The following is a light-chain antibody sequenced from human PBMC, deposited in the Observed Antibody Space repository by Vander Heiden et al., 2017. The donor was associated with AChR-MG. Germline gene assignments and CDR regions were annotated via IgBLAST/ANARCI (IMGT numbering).Light chain of an antibody. CDR2: DTF. Sequence: EIVLTQSPATLSLSPGESATLSCEASQRVNRFYVAWFQQKPGLAPRLLIYDTFTRATGIPDRFSDSGSGTDFTLTISRLEPEDFAVYYCQQYGSSPITFGQGTRVEIK. CDR1: QRVNRFY. CDR3: QQYGSSPIT. J-gene: IGKJ5*01. V-gene: IGKV3D-20*01.